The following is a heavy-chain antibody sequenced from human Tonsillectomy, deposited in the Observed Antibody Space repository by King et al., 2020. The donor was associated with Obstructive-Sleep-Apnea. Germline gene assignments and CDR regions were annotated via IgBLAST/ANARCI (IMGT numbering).Heavy chain of an antibody. CDR3: ARLRSVAGTRTPSFDV. V-gene: IGHV4-59*08. J-gene: IGHJ3*01. CDR1: GGSISSHY. Sequence: LQLQESGPGLVKPSETLSLTCAVSGGSISSHYWSWIRQPPGKGLEWIGDINYSGSTNYNPSLKSRVTISLDKSKNQFSLRLRSVTAADTAVYYCARLRSVAGTRTPSFDVWGQGPLVTVSS. CDR2: INYSGST. D-gene: IGHD6-19*01.